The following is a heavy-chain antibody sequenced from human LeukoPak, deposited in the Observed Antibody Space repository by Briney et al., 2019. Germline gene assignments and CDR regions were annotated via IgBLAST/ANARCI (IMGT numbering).Heavy chain of an antibody. CDR1: GGSFSGYY. J-gene: IGHJ4*02. CDR2: INHSGST. V-gene: IGHV4-34*01. D-gene: IGHD6-19*01. CDR3: ARSSGWFLLFDY. Sequence: PSETLSLTCAVYGGSFSGYYWSWIRQPPGKGLEWIGEINHSGSTNYNPSLKSRVTISVDTSKNQFSLKLSSVTAADTAVYYCARSSGWFLLFDYWGQGTLVTVSS.